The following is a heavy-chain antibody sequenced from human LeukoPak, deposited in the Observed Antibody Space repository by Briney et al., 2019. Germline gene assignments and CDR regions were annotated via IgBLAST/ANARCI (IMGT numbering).Heavy chain of an antibody. J-gene: IGHJ5*02. Sequence: GASVKVSCKASGYTFTSYGISWVRQAPGQGLEWMGWISAYNGNTNYAQKLQGRVTMTTDTSTSTAYMELRSLRSDDTAVYYCAREYSSSWSPNLGGDGWFDPWGQGTLVTVSS. CDR3: AREYSSSWSPNLGGDGWFDP. D-gene: IGHD6-13*01. V-gene: IGHV1-18*01. CDR1: GYTFTSYG. CDR2: ISAYNGNT.